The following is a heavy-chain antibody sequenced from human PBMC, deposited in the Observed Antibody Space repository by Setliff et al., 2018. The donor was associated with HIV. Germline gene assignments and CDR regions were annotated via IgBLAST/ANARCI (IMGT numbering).Heavy chain of an antibody. CDR2: IFYSGIT. V-gene: IGHV4-39*02. D-gene: IGHD6-19*01. CDR1: GGSFTSRRYY. J-gene: IGHJ4*02. Sequence: SETLSLTCTVSGGSFTSRRYYWGWIRQPPGKGLEWIGSIFYSGITYYNPSLKSRFTVSRDNTKKLVFLQMHSLRAEDTAVYYCARGLESRSGWLEMPHILNYWGRGTLVTVSS. CDR3: ARGLESRSGWLEMPHILNY.